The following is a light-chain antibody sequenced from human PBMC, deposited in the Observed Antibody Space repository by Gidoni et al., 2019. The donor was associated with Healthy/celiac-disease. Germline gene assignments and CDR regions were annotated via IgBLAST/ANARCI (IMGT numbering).Light chain of an antibody. V-gene: IGKV3-11*01. CDR3: QQRSNWPPVFT. J-gene: IGKJ3*01. Sequence: EIVLTQSPATLSLSPGERATLSCRASQSVSSSLAWYQQKPGQAPRLLIYDASNRATGIPARFSGSGSGTDFTLTISSLEPEDFAVYYCQQRSNWPPVFTFGPXTKVDIK. CDR2: DAS. CDR1: QSVSSS.